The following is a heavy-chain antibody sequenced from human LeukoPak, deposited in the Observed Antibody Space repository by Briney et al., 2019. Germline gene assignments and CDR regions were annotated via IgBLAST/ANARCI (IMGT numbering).Heavy chain of an antibody. J-gene: IGHJ4*02. CDR2: ISYDGSNK. CDR3: AGGGSQRVGFDY. CDR1: GFTFSSYA. V-gene: IGHV3-30-3*01. Sequence: LGGSLRLSCAASGFTFSSYAMHWVRQAPGKGLEWVAVISYDGSNKYYADSVKGRLTISRDNSKNTLYLQMNSLRAEDTAVYYCAGGGSQRVGFDYWGQGTLVTVSS. D-gene: IGHD2-15*01.